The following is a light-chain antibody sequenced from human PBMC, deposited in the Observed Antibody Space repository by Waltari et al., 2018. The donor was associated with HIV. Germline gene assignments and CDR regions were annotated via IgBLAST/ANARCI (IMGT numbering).Light chain of an antibody. J-gene: IGLJ1*01. CDR1: SSDVGGYNY. CDR2: EVS. V-gene: IGLV2-14*01. CDR3: SSYTSSSTLV. Sequence: QSALTQPASVSGSPGPSITISCTGPSSDVGGYNYVSWFQQHPGKAPQLMIYEVSNRPSGVSNRFSGSKSGNTASLTISGLQAEDEADYYCSSYTSSSTLVFGTGTKVTVL.